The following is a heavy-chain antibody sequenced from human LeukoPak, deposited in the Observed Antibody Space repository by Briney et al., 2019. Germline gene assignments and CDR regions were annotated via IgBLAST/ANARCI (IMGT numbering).Heavy chain of an antibody. CDR1: GFTFSSYA. CDR2: ISGGGGST. CDR3: AREDAYSSSNPDY. J-gene: IGHJ4*02. V-gene: IGHV3-23*01. Sequence: GGSPRLSCAASGFTFSSYAMTWIRQAPGKGLEWVSAISGGGGSTFHAGSVKGRFTISRDNSKNTLYLEMDTLKAEDTATYYCAREDAYSSSNPDYWGQGTLVTVSS. D-gene: IGHD4-11*01.